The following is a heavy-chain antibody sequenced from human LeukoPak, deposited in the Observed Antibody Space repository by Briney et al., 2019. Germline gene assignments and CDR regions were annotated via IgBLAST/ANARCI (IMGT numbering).Heavy chain of an antibody. V-gene: IGHV4-59*12. J-gene: IGHJ5*02. D-gene: IGHD2-2*01. CDR3: ARDFPGIVVVPAAITVWFDP. Sequence: TSETLSLTCTVSGGSICSYYWSWIRQPPGKGLEWIGYIYYSGSTNYNPSLKSRVTISVDTSKNQFSLKLSSVTAADTAVYYCARDFPGIVVVPAAITVWFDPWGQGTLVTVSS. CDR1: GGSICSYY. CDR2: IYYSGST.